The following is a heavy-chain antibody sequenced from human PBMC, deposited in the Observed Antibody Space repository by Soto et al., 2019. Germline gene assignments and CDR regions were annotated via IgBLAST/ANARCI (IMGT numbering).Heavy chain of an antibody. V-gene: IGHV3-74*01. D-gene: IGHD4-17*01. Sequence: GGSLRLSCAASGFTFSSYWMHWVRQAPGKGLVWVSRINSDGSSTSYADSVKGRFTISRDNAKNTLYLQMNSLRAEDTAVYYCARDTAAAPRYYYYYGMDVWGQGTTFTVSS. CDR1: GFTFSSYW. J-gene: IGHJ6*02. CDR2: INSDGSST. CDR3: ARDTAAAPRYYYYYGMDV.